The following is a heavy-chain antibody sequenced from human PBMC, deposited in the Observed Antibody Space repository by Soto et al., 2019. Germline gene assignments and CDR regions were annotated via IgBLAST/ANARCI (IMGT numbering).Heavy chain of an antibody. J-gene: IGHJ4*02. CDR3: AKDRGWAPFDD. V-gene: IGHV3-30*18. CDR1: GFTFSDFG. CDR2: ISNDGTNR. D-gene: IGHD6-19*01. Sequence: SLRLSCAASGFTFSDFGMHWVRQAPGKGLEWVAIISNDGTNRYYADSVKGRFTISRDNSKNTLYLQMNSLRGEDTALYSCAKDRGWAPFDDWGQGTLVTVPQ.